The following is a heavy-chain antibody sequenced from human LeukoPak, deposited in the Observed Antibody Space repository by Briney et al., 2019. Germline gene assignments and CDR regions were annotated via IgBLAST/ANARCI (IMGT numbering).Heavy chain of an antibody. CDR2: MNPNSGNT. CDR3: ARAHYYYYMDV. Sequence: GASVKVSCKASGYTFTSYDINWVRQATGQGLEWMGWMNPNSGNTGYAQKFQGRVTITRNTSISTAYMELSSLRSDDTAVYYCARAHYYYYMDVWGKGTTVTVSS. J-gene: IGHJ6*03. CDR1: GYTFTSYD. V-gene: IGHV1-8*03.